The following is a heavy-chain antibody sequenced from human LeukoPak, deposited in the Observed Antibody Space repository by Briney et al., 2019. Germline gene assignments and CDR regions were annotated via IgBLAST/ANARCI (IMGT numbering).Heavy chain of an antibody. CDR3: ARDRCSGGSCYQVTHGS. CDR1: GYTFTSYG. V-gene: IGHV1-18*01. J-gene: IGHJ5*02. Sequence: SVKVSCKASGYTFTSYGISWVRQAPGQGLEWMGWISAYNGNTNYAQKLQGRVTMTTDTSTSTAYMELRSLRSDDTAGYYCARDRCSGGSCYQVTHGSWGQGTLVTVSS. D-gene: IGHD2-15*01. CDR2: ISAYNGNT.